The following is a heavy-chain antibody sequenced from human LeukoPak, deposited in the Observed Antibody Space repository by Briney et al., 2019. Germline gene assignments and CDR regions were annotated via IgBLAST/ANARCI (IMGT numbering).Heavy chain of an antibody. CDR1: GCTFSTYW. CDR3: ARDSTGRYYYSNY. V-gene: IGHV3-7*04. Sequence: GGSLRLSCAVSGCTFSTYWMSWVRQAPGKGLDWVANINEDGSEKYYVDSVKGRFPISRDNAKNSLYLQMNSLRAEDTAVYYCARDSTGRYYYSNYWGQGTLVTVSS. D-gene: IGHD1-26*01. J-gene: IGHJ4*02. CDR2: INEDGSEK.